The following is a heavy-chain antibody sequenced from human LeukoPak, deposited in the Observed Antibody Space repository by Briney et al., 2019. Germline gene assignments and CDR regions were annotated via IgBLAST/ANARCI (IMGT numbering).Heavy chain of an antibody. CDR1: GFTVSSNY. D-gene: IGHD2-15*01. J-gene: IGHJ4*02. Sequence: GGSLRPSCAASGFTVSSNYMSWVRQAPGKGLECISTISDDSSFTYYADSVKGRSAISRDDSKNTLYLQMNNLKVEDTAVYYCAKGRCSGVGCDSFHSWGQGALVTVSS. CDR3: AKGRCSGVGCDSFHS. CDR2: ISDDSSFT. V-gene: IGHV3-23*01.